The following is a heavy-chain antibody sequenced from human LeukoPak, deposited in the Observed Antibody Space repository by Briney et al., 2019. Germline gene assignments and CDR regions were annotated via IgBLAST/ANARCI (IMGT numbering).Heavy chain of an antibody. Sequence: GGSLRLSCAASGFTFSSYSMNWVRQAPGKGLEWVSYISSSSSTIYYADSVKGRFTISRDNAKNSLYLQMNSLRAEDTAVYYCAGLGTMTPSKDGPESLDHWGQGTLVTVSS. V-gene: IGHV3-48*04. J-gene: IGHJ4*02. CDR3: AGLGTMTPSKDGPESLDH. CDR1: GFTFSSYS. D-gene: IGHD4-17*01. CDR2: ISSSSSTI.